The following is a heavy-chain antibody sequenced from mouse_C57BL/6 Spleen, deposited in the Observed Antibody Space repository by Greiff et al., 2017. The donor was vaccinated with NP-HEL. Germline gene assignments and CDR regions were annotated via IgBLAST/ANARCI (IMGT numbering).Heavy chain of an antibody. V-gene: IGHV1-52*01. CDR3: ARGDDYDVRAFDY. CDR2: IDPSDSET. Sequence: QVQLQQPGAELVRPGSSVKLSCKASGYTFTSYWMHWVKQRPIQGLEWIGNIDPSDSETHYNQKFKDKATLTVDKSSSTAYMQLSSLTSEDSAVYDCARGDDYDVRAFDYWGQGTTLTVSS. CDR1: GYTFTSYW. J-gene: IGHJ2*01. D-gene: IGHD2-4*01.